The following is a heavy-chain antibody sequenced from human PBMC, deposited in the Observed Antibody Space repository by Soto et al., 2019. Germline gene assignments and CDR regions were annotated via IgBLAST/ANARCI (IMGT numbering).Heavy chain of an antibody. CDR1: GHSIGSGGYY. Sequence: QVQLQESGPGLVKPSQTLSLTCTVSGHSIGSGGYYWSWIRQLPGKGLEWIGYTYHSGATWYTPSXRRRFHIAVXTXXXQXXLTLSAVTSADTAVDYCARVGRNYDGGVWGGYLEYWGQGTLVTVSS. V-gene: IGHV4-31*03. CDR3: ARVGRNYDGGVWGGYLEY. D-gene: IGHD3-16*01. CDR2: TYHSGAT. J-gene: IGHJ4*02.